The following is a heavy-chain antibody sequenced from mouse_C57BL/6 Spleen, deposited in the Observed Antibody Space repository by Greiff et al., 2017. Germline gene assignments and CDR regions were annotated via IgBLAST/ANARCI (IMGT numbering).Heavy chain of an antibody. D-gene: IGHD1-1*01. CDR2: IDPGDGDT. J-gene: IGHJ4*01. Sequence: QVQLQQSGAELVKPGASVKISCKASGYAFSSYWMNWVKQRPGKGLEWIGQIDPGDGDTNYNGKFQGKATMTADKSSSTACMQLSSLTSDDSSFYFCPRNYYVSSYFFFLDYCGPGTSVTVSS. CDR3: PRNYYVSSYFFFLDY. V-gene: IGHV1-80*01. CDR1: GYAFSSYW.